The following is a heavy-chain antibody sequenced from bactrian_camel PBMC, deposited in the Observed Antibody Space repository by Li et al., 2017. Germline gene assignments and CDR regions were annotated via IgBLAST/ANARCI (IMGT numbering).Heavy chain of an antibody. CDR2: IGSDGRT. CDR3: VSDPARRVVPTLGARGYND. V-gene: IGHV3S53*01. J-gene: IGHJ4*01. D-gene: IGHD4*01. Sequence: HVQLVESGGGSVQAGGSLTLSCVAHEDHYRGYCMGWFRQVKGKEYEGIVVIGSDGRTSYAESVKGRFTISRDYAKNEVYLQMNSLAPEDTAVYYCVSDPARRVVPTLGARGYNDWGQGTQVTVSS. CDR1: EDHYRGYC.